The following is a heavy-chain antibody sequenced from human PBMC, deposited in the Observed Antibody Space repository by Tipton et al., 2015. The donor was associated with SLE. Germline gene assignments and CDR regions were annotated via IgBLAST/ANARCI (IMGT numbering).Heavy chain of an antibody. Sequence: SLRLSCTASGFTFSSYSMNWVRQAPGKGLEWVSSISSSSSYIYYADSVKGRFTISRDNAKNSLYLQMNSLRAEDTAVYYCARDLQDSGTSPVDLDYWGQGTLVTVSS. CDR2: ISSSSSYI. CDR3: ARDLQDSGTSPVDLDY. V-gene: IGHV3-21*01. J-gene: IGHJ4*02. CDR1: GFTFSSYS. D-gene: IGHD1-26*01.